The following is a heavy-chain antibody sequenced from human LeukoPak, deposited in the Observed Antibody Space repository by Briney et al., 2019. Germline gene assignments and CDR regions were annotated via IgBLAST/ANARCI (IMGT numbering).Heavy chain of an antibody. CDR3: ARDDYYDSSGYPLGDAFDI. J-gene: IGHJ3*02. CDR2: IYYSGSI. V-gene: IGHV4-39*02. D-gene: IGHD3-22*01. Sequence: SETLSLTCTVSGGSIRSSSYYWGWIRQPPGKGLEWIGSIYYSGSIYYNASLKSRGTISVDTSKNQFSLKLSSVTAADTAVYYCARDDYYDSSGYPLGDAFDIWGQGTMVTVSS. CDR1: GGSIRSSSYY.